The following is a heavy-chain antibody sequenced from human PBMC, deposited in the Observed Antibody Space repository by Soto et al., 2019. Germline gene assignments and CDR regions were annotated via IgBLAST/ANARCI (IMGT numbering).Heavy chain of an antibody. CDR2: IYYSGST. CDR3: ARHTQLPRAHYYYGMDV. Sequence: QVQLQESGPGLVKPSETLSLTCTVSDGSISSYYWSWIRQPPGKGLEWIGYIYYSGSTNYNPSLKSRVTISVDTSKNQFSLKLSSVTAADTAVDYCARHTQLPRAHYYYGMDVWGQGTTVTVSS. V-gene: IGHV4-59*08. J-gene: IGHJ6*02. D-gene: IGHD1-26*01. CDR1: DGSISSYY.